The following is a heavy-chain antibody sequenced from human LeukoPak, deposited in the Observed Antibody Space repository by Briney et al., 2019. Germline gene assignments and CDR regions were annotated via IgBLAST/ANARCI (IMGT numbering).Heavy chain of an antibody. CDR2: IRYDGSNK. V-gene: IGHV3-30*02. CDR1: GFTFSSYG. Sequence: GGSLRLSCAASGFTFSSYGMHWVRQAPGKGLEWVAFIRYDGSNKYYADSVKGRFTISRDNSKNTLYLQMNSLRAEDTAVYYCARIIAAAGRFDYWGQGTLVTVSS. J-gene: IGHJ4*02. D-gene: IGHD6-13*01. CDR3: ARIIAAAGRFDY.